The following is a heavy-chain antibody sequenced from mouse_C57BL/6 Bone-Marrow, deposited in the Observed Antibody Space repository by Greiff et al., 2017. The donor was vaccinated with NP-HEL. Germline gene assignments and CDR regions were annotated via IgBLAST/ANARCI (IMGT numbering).Heavy chain of an antibody. Sequence: QVQLQQPGAELVRPGSSVKLSCKASGYTFTSYWMHWVKQRPIQGLEWIGNIDPSDSETHYNQKFKDKATLTVEKSSSTANLQVGSLASEVSAIYYCAREGPVVALFFDVWGTGTTVTVSS. CDR3: AREGPVVALFFDV. J-gene: IGHJ1*03. CDR2: IDPSDSET. CDR1: GYTFTSYW. D-gene: IGHD1-1*01. V-gene: IGHV1-52*01.